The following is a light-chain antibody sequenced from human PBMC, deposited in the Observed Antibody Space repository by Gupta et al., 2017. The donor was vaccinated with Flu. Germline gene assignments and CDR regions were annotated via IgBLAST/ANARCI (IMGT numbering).Light chain of an antibody. J-gene: IGKJ4*01. V-gene: IGKV1-5*03. CDR2: KAS. CDR3: QQDEAYPLT. Sequence: PSTLSASVGDRVTITCRASQSISSWLAWYQQKPGKAPKLLIYKASSLESGVPSRFSGSGSGTEFTLTISSLQPDDLAAYYCQQDEAYPLTFGGGTKVEIK. CDR1: QSISSW.